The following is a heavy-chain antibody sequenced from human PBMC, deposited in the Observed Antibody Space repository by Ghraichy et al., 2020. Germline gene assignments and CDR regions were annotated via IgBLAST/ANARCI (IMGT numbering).Heavy chain of an antibody. D-gene: IGHD1-26*01. CDR3: AREGYIVGAFDY. Sequence: GSLRLPCTVSGYSISSGYYWGWIRQPPGKGLEWIGSIYHSGITYYNPSLKSRVTISVDRSKNQFSLKLSSVTAADTAVYYCAREGYIVGAFDYWGQGTLVTVSS. CDR1: GYSISSGYY. J-gene: IGHJ4*02. V-gene: IGHV4-38-2*02. CDR2: IYHSGIT.